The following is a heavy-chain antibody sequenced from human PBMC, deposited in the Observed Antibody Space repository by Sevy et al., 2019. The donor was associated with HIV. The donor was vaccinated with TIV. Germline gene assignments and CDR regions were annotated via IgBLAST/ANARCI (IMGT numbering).Heavy chain of an antibody. D-gene: IGHD6-13*01. J-gene: IGHJ5*02. V-gene: IGHV3-30*04. Sequence: GGSLRLSCAASRFTFNSYAMYWVRQAPGKGLEWVAVISYDGSIKNYADSMKGRFTIPRDNSKDTLYLQMNSLRREDTAIYYCAGDAAVGPYGSTWFSNWLDPWGQGTLVTVSS. CDR2: ISYDGSIK. CDR3: AGDAAVGPYGSTWFSNWLDP. CDR1: RFTFNSYA.